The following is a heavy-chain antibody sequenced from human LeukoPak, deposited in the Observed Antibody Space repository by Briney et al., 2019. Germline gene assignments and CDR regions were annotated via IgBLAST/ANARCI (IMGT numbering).Heavy chain of an antibody. J-gene: IGHJ4*02. V-gene: IGHV3-48*03. CDR2: ISSSGSAI. CDR1: GFTFSSYE. Sequence: PGGSLRLSCAASGFTFSSYEMNWVRQAPGKGLEWVSYISSSGSAIYYADSVKGRFTISRDNAKNSLYLQMNSLRAEDTAVYYCARDGLYGFYFDYWGQGTLVTVSS. CDR3: ARDGLYGFYFDY. D-gene: IGHD3-10*01.